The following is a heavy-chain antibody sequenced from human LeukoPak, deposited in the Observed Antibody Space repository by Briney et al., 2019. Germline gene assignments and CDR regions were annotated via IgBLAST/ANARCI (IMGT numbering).Heavy chain of an antibody. Sequence: SETPSLTCTVSGDSISSGGYSWSWIRQPPGKGLECIGYIYHSGTTYYNPSLTSRVTISVDGSKNHFSLRLTSVTAADTAVYYCARGPYSSSLYFDYWGQGTLVTVSS. CDR3: ARGPYSSSLYFDY. CDR2: IYHSGTT. J-gene: IGHJ4*02. CDR1: GDSISSGGYS. D-gene: IGHD4-11*01. V-gene: IGHV4-30-2*01.